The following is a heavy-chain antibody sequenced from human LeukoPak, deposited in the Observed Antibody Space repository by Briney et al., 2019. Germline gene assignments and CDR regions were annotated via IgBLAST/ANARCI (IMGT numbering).Heavy chain of an antibody. CDR2: ISYDGSNK. CDR1: GFTFSSYG. Sequence: PGRSLRLSCAASGFTFSSYGMHWVRQAPGKGLEWVAVISYDGSNKYYADSVKGRFTISRDDSKNTLYLQMNSLRAEDTAVYYCAKDLSYYDSSGYPYFDYWGQGTLVTVSS. CDR3: AKDLSYYDSSGYPYFDY. J-gene: IGHJ4*02. V-gene: IGHV3-30*18. D-gene: IGHD3-22*01.